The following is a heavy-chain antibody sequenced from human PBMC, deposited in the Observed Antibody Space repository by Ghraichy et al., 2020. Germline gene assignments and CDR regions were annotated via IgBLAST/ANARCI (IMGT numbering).Heavy chain of an antibody. CDR2: INSDGSKT. D-gene: IGHD3-22*01. CDR1: GITLSNYW. V-gene: IGHV3-74*01. CDR3: ARAATDGSGYGVFDY. Sequence: GGSLRLSCTASGITLSNYWMHWVRQAPGKGLVWVSRINSDGSKTNYADSVKGRFTISIDNAKNKIYLQMNSLRADDTAVYFCARAATDGSGYGVFDYWGQGTLVTVSS. J-gene: IGHJ4*02.